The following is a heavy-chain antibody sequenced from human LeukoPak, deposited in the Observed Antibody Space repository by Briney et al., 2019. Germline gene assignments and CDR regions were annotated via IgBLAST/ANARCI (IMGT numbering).Heavy chain of an antibody. V-gene: IGHV3-23*01. D-gene: IGHD2-2*01. CDR1: GFTFSSYA. J-gene: IGHJ4*02. Sequence: GGSLRLSCAASGFTFSSYAMSWVRQAPGKGLEWVSAISGSGGSTYYADSVKGRFTISRDNSKNTLYLQMNSLRAEDTAVYYCAKNTPRYSTSPSGFDYWGQGTLVTVSS. CDR3: AKNTPRYSTSPSGFDY. CDR2: ISGSGGST.